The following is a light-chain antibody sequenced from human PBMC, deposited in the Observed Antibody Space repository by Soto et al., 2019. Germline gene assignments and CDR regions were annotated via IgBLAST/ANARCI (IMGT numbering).Light chain of an antibody. CDR3: CSYAGGYTYL. Sequence: QSALTQPRSVSGSPGQSVTISCTGTGNDVGAYNYVSWYQQHPGRPPKLMIYVVARWPSGVPDRFSGSKSGNTASLTISGIQAEDEADYFRCSYAGGYTYLFGTGTKVTV. CDR1: GNDVGAYNY. CDR2: VVA. V-gene: IGLV2-11*01. J-gene: IGLJ1*01.